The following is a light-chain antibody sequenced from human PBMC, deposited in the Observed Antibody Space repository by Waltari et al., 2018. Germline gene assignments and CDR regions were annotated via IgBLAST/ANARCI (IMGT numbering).Light chain of an antibody. J-gene: IGKJ2*01. CDR2: AAP. V-gene: IGKV1-12*01. CDR3: QQGNSFPYT. CDR1: QDIGSW. Sequence: DIQMTQSPSSLSASVGDRVTITCRASQDIGSWLAWYQQKPGKAPKLLIYAAPRLESGVPPRFSGSGSGTDFILAISSLQPEDCGTFYCQQGNSFPYTFGQGTKLEI.